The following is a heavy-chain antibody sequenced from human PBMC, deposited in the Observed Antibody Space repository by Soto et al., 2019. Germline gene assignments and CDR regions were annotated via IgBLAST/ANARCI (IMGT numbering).Heavy chain of an antibody. CDR3: ARGGVLLWFGEFPLDY. D-gene: IGHD3-10*01. CDR2: IKQDGSEK. CDR1: GFTFSSYW. V-gene: IGHV3-7*01. J-gene: IGHJ4*02. Sequence: EVQLVESGGGLVQPGGSLRLSCAASGFTFSSYWMSWVRQAPGKGLEWVANIKQDGSEKYYVDSVKGRFTISRDNAKNSLYLQMNSLRAEDTAVNYCARGGVLLWFGEFPLDYWGQGTLVTVSS.